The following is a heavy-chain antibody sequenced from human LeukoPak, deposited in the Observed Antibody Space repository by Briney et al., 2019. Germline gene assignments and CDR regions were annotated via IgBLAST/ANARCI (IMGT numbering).Heavy chain of an antibody. CDR1: GFTFSSYD. V-gene: IGHV3-13*04. Sequence: PGGSLRLSCAASGFTFSSYDMHWVRQTREKGLEWVSAIGPTGDTYYPGSVKGRFTISRENAKNSLYLQMNSLRAGDTAVYYCVRGSGSYYDFDYWGQGTLVTVSS. D-gene: IGHD3-10*01. J-gene: IGHJ4*02. CDR3: VRGSGSYYDFDY. CDR2: IGPTGDT.